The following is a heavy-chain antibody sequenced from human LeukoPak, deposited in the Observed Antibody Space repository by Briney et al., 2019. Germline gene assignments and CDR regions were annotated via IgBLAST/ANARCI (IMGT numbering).Heavy chain of an antibody. Sequence: PSETLSLTCAVYGGSFSGYYWSWIRQPPGKGLEWIGEINHSGSTNYNPSLKSRVTISVDTSKNQFSPKLSSVTAADTAVYYCARQRHSSWYSWFDPWGQGTLVTVSS. D-gene: IGHD6-13*01. J-gene: IGHJ5*02. CDR1: GGSFSGYY. CDR3: ARQRHSSWYSWFDP. V-gene: IGHV4-34*01. CDR2: INHSGST.